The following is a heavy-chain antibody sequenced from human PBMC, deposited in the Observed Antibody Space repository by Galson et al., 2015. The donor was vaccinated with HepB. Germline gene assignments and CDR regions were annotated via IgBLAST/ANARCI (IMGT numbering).Heavy chain of an antibody. J-gene: IGHJ1*01. CDR1: GFTFSSYS. D-gene: IGHD4-17*01. Sequence: SLRLSCAASGFTFSSYSMNWVRQAPGKGLEWVSYISSRSKTVYHADSVKGRFTISRDNAKNSVVLQMNSLRDEDTAVYYCARASDGDYLYFQHWGPGTLAIVSS. CDR2: ISSRSKTV. CDR3: ARASDGDYLYFQH. V-gene: IGHV3-48*02.